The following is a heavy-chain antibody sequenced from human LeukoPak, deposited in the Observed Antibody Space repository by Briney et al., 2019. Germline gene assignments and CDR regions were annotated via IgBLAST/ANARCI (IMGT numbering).Heavy chain of an antibody. J-gene: IGHJ4*02. CDR3: AREQTGDQNFDY. D-gene: IGHD7-27*01. CDR1: GDSVSSNTAA. CDR2: TYYRSKWYN. V-gene: IGHV6-1*01. Sequence: SQTLSLTCAISGDSVSSNTAAWNWIRQSPSRGLEWLGRTYYRSKWYNNYAVSVKSRIPINPDTSKNQFSLQLKSVTPEDTAVYYCAREQTGDQNFDYWGQGTLSPSPQ.